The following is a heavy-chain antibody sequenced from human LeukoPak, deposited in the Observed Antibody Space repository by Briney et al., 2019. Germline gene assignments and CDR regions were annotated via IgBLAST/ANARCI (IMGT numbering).Heavy chain of an antibody. J-gene: IGHJ4*02. V-gene: IGHV3-53*01. Sequence: GGSLRLSCAASGFTVSSNYMSWVRQAPGKGLEWVSVIYSGGSTYYADSVKGRFTISRDNSKNTLYLQMNSLRAEDTAVYYCARAVSPQDYFDSWGQGTLVTVSS. CDR1: GFTVSSNY. CDR3: ARAVSPQDYFDS. CDR2: IYSGGST.